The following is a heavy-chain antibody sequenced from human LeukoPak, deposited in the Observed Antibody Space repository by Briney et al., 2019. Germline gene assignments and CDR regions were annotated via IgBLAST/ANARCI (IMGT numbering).Heavy chain of an antibody. CDR2: IFYSGST. Sequence: SETLSLTCSVSGGSISSSSYYWGWIRQPPGKGLEWIGNIFYSGSTYYNPSLKSRVTISVDTSKNQFSLNLSSVTAADTAVYYCASLDYYGSGSYSTPTEYWGQGTLVTVSS. V-gene: IGHV4-39*07. CDR3: ASLDYYGSGSYSTPTEY. J-gene: IGHJ4*02. D-gene: IGHD3-10*01. CDR1: GGSISSSSYY.